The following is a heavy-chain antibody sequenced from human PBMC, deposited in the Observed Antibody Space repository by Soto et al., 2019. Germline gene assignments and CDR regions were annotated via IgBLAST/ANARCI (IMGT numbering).Heavy chain of an antibody. CDR3: AKDRVWESSSWYRAFQH. CDR1: GFTFSSYA. Sequence: GGSLRLSCAASGFTFSSYAMSWVRQAPGKGLEWVSAISGSGGSTYYADSVKGRFTISRDNSKNTLYLQMNSLRAEETAVYYCAKDRVWESSSWYRAFQHWGQGTLVTVSS. D-gene: IGHD6-13*01. J-gene: IGHJ1*01. CDR2: ISGSGGST. V-gene: IGHV3-23*01.